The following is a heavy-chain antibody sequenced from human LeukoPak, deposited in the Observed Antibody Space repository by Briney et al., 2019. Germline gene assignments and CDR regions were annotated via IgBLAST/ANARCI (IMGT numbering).Heavy chain of an antibody. CDR3: ARAPPSGWSDYDY. CDR2: INPNSGGT. D-gene: IGHD6-19*01. V-gene: IGHV1-2*04. CDR1: GYTFTGYY. Sequence: ASVKVSCKASGYTFTGYYMHWVRQAPGQGLEWMGRINPNSGGTNYAQKFQGWVTMTRDTSISTAYMELSRLRSDDTAVYYCARAPPSGWSDYDYWGQGTLVTVSS. J-gene: IGHJ4*02.